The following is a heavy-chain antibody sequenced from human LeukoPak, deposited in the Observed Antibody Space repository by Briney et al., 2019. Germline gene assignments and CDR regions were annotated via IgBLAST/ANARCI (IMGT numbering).Heavy chain of an antibody. V-gene: IGHV5-51*01. Sequence: GESLKISCKGSGYSFTSHWIGWVRQMPGKGLEWMGMIYPGDSDTRYSPSFQGQVTISADKSISTAYLQWSSLKASDTAMFYCARQRERGYSCYGDWGQGTLVTVSS. CDR1: GYSFTSHW. D-gene: IGHD5-18*01. J-gene: IGHJ4*02. CDR2: IYPGDSDT. CDR3: ARQRERGYSCYGD.